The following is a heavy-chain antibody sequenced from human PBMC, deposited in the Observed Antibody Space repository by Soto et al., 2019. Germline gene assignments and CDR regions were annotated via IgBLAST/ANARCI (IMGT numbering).Heavy chain of an antibody. J-gene: IGHJ4*02. Sequence: QVQLVESGGGVVQPGRSLRLSCAASGFTFSSYAMHWVRQAPGKGLEWVAVISYDGSNKYYADSVKGRFTISRDNSKNTLYLQMNSLRAEDTAVYYCARDGRGGFDYWGQGTLVTVSS. V-gene: IGHV3-30-3*01. CDR1: GFTFSSYA. CDR2: ISYDGSNK. D-gene: IGHD1-26*01. CDR3: ARDGRGGFDY.